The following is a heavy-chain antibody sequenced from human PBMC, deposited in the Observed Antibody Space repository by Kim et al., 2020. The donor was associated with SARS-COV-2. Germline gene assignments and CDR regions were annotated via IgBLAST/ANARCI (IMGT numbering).Heavy chain of an antibody. CDR1: GFTFSSYA. V-gene: IGHV3-30-3*01. J-gene: IGHJ3*02. CDR2: ISAGGSNK. Sequence: GGSLRLSCAASGFTFSSYAMHWVRQAPGKGLEWVTLISAGGSNKYYADSVKGRFTISRDNSKNSLYLQMNSLRAEDTAVYYCARGGITTVRDAFDIWGQGTMVTVSS. CDR3: ARGGITTVRDAFDI. D-gene: IGHD3-10*01.